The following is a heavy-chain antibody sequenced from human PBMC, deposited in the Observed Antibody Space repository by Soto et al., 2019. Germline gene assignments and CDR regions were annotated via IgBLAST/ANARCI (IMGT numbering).Heavy chain of an antibody. Sequence: LGQSLNISCKGSGYSFTSYLISWVRQMPVKGLEWMGRIDPSDSYTNYSPSFQGHVTISADKSISTAYLQWSSLKASDTAMYYCARHRGGDYYYGMDVWGQGTTVTVSS. CDR3: ARHRGGDYYYGMDV. CDR2: IDPSDSYT. J-gene: IGHJ6*02. V-gene: IGHV5-10-1*01. D-gene: IGHD3-10*01. CDR1: GYSFTSYL.